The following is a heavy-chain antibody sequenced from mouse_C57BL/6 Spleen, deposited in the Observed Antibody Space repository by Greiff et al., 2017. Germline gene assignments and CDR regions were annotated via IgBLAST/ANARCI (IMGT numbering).Heavy chain of an antibody. CDR3: AREGYYGSSYWYFDV. CDR2: ISYDGSN. Sequence: EVQLVESGPGLVKPSQSLSLTCSVTGYSITSGYYWNWIRQFPGNKLEWMGYISYDGSNNYNPSLKNRISITRDPSKNQFFLKLNSVTTEDTATYYCAREGYYGSSYWYFDVWGTGTTVTVSS. D-gene: IGHD1-1*01. J-gene: IGHJ1*03. CDR1: GYSITSGYY. V-gene: IGHV3-6*01.